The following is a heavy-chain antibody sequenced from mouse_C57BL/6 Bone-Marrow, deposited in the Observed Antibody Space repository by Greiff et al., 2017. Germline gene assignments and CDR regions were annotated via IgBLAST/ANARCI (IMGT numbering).Heavy chain of an antibody. CDR3: ASPRAMDY. CDR2: INPSPGGT. CDR1: GYSFTGYY. D-gene: IGHD3-1*01. V-gene: IGHV1-42*01. Sequence: VQLQQSGPELVQPGASVKISCKASGYSFTGYYMNWVKQSPDKSLEWIGEINPSPGGTTYNQKFKAKATLTVDQSSSTAYMPLKSLTVDDSAVYYCASPRAMDYWGQGTSLTVSS. J-gene: IGHJ4*01.